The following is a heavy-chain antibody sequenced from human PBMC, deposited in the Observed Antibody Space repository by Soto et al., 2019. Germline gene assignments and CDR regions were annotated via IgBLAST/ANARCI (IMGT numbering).Heavy chain of an antibody. J-gene: IGHJ6*02. Sequence: ASVKVSWKASGYTFTSYGISWVRQAPGQGLEWMGWISAYNGNTNYAQKLQGRVTMTTDTSTSTAYMELRSLRSDDTAVYYCARDYDILTGAAAGGMDVWGQGTTVTVSS. V-gene: IGHV1-18*01. D-gene: IGHD3-9*01. CDR1: GYTFTSYG. CDR2: ISAYNGNT. CDR3: ARDYDILTGAAAGGMDV.